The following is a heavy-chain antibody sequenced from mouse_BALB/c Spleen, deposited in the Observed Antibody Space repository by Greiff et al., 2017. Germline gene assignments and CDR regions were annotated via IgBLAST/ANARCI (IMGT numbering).Heavy chain of an antibody. D-gene: IGHD1-1*01. J-gene: IGHJ4*01. V-gene: IGHV1S126*01. CDR1: GYSFTSYW. CDR3: ARSRTTVVTSGY. CDR2: IDPSDSET. Sequence: QVQLQQSGPQLVRPGASVKISCKASGYSFTSYWMHWVKQRPGQGLEWIGMIDPSDSETRLNQKFKDKATLTVDKSSSTAYMQLSSPTSEDSAVYYCARSRTTVVTSGYWGQGTSVTVSS.